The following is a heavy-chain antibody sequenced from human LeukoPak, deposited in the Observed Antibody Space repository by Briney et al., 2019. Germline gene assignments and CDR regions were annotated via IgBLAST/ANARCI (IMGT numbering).Heavy chain of an antibody. V-gene: IGHV3-33*06. D-gene: IGHD2-15*01. CDR3: AKDRGNLCSGTSCYSGGGVYYFDY. CDR2: IWYDGSNK. Sequence: PGRSLRLSCAASGFTFSSYGMHWVRQAPGKGLEWVAVIWYDGSNKYYADSVKGRFTISRDNSKNTLYLQMNSLRAEDTAFYYCAKDRGNLCSGTSCYSGGGVYYFDYWGQGTWSPSPQ. J-gene: IGHJ4*02. CDR1: GFTFSSYG.